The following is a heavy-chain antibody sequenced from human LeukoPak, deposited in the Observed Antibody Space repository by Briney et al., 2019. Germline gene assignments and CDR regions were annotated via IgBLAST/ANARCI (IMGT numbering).Heavy chain of an antibody. CDR1: GFTFSSYS. J-gene: IGHJ5*02. D-gene: IGHD3-10*01. CDR3: ARMKMVRGVINWFDP. Sequence: GGSLRLSCAASGFTFSSYSMNWVRQAPGKGLEWASSISSGSSYIYYADSVKGRFTISRDNAKNSLYLQMNSLRAEDTAVYYCARMKMVRGVINWFDPWGQGTLVTVSS. V-gene: IGHV3-21*01. CDR2: ISSGSSYI.